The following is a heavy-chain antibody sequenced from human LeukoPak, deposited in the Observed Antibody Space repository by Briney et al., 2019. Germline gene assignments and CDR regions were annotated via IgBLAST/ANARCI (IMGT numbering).Heavy chain of an antibody. CDR1: GGSFSGYY. V-gene: IGHV4-34*01. J-gene: IGHJ6*02. CDR2: INHSGGT. D-gene: IGHD6-19*01. Sequence: PSETLSLTCAVYGGSFSGYYWSWIRQPPGKGLEWIGEINHSGGTNYNPSLKSRVTISVDTCKNQFSLKLSSVTAADTAVYYCARAIVSVAGNGMDVWGQGTTVTVSS. CDR3: ARAIVSVAGNGMDV.